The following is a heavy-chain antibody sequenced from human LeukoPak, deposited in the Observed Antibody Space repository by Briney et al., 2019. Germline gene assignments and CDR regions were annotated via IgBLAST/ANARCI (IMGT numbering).Heavy chain of an antibody. D-gene: IGHD1-26*01. CDR2: ISGSGGSS. V-gene: IGHV3-23*01. J-gene: IGHJ4*02. CDR3: AKDASSGPYYDY. Sequence: GGSLRLSCAASGFTFSSYDMSWVRQAPGKGLEWVSAISGSGGSSYYADSVKGRFTISRDNSKSTLHLQMNSLRADDTAVYYCAKDASSGPYYDYWGQGTLVTVSS. CDR1: GFTFSSYD.